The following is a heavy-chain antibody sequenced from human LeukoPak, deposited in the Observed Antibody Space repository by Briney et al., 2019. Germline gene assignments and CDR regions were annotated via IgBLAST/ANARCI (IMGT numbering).Heavy chain of an antibody. J-gene: IGHJ6*02. CDR3: ARDHAIQSYYYYYGMDV. CDR2: INAGNGNT. V-gene: IGHV1-3*01. Sequence: ASVKVSCKASGYTFTSYAMHWVRQAPGQRLEWMGWINAGNGNTKYSQKFQGRVTITRDTSASTAYMELSSLRSEDTAVYYCARDHAIQSYYYYYGMDVWGQGTTVTVSS. CDR1: GYTFTSYA. D-gene: IGHD5-18*01.